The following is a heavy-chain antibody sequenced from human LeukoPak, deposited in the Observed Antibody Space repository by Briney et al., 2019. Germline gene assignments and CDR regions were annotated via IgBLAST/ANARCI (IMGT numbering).Heavy chain of an antibody. D-gene: IGHD5-12*01. V-gene: IGHV4-39*01. CDR2: IYYSGST. J-gene: IGHJ4*02. Sequence: PSETLSLTCTVSGGSISSSSYYWGWIRQPPGKGLEWIGSIYYSGSTYYNPSLKSRVTISVDTSKNQFSLKLSSVTAADTAVYYCATPGGGSGYDYYYWGQGTLVTVSS. CDR1: GGSISSSSYY. CDR3: ATPGGGSGYDYYY.